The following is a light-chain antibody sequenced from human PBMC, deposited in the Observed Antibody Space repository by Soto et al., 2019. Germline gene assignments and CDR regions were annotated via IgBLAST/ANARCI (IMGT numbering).Light chain of an antibody. J-gene: IGKJ5*01. CDR2: DAY. CDR1: QSFRCL. V-gene: IGKV3-11*01. Sequence: EVVLTQSPFTLSLSPGERATLSCRASQSFRCLLAWYHQKPGQAPRLLIYDAYNRATGIPPRFSGSGCGTDFPLTISSLEPEDSAVYYCQQRHMWPITFGQGTRLEIK. CDR3: QQRHMWPIT.